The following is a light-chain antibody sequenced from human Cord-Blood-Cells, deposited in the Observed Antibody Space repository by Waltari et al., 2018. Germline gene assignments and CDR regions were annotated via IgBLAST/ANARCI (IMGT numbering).Light chain of an antibody. J-gene: IGLJ3*02. CDR1: NIGSKS. V-gene: IGLV3-21*04. CDR3: QVWDSSSDHWV. CDR2: YVS. Sequence: SYVLTQPPSVSVAPGKTARITWGGNNIGSKSVHWYQQKPGQAPVLVIYYVSDRPSGIPERFSGSNSGNTATLTISRVEAGDEADYYCQVWDSSSDHWVFGGGTKLTVL.